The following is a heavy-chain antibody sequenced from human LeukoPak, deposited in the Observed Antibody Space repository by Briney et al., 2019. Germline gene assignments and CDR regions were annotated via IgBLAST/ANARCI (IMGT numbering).Heavy chain of an antibody. Sequence: KPSETLSLTCAVYGGSFSGYYWSWIRQPPGKGLEWIGEINHSGSTNYNPSLKSRVTISIDTSKNQFSLKLSSVTAADTAVYCARVWGAAYDYWGRGTLVTVSS. V-gene: IGHV4-34*01. D-gene: IGHD3-16*01. CDR3: ARVWGAAYDY. CDR2: INHSGST. CDR1: GGSFSGYY. J-gene: IGHJ4*02.